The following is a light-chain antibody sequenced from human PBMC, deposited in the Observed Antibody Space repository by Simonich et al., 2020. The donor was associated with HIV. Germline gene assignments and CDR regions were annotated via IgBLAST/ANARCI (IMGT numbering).Light chain of an antibody. J-gene: IGKJ2*01. Sequence: EIVMTQSPATLSVSPGARATLSCRASQRVSSNLAWYQQKPGQVPRLLIYGASTRATGIPARFSGSGSGTEFTLTINSLQSEDFAVYYCQQYNNWPPQYTFGQGTKLEIK. CDR2: GAS. V-gene: IGKV3-15*01. CDR3: QQYNNWPPQYT. CDR1: QRVSSN.